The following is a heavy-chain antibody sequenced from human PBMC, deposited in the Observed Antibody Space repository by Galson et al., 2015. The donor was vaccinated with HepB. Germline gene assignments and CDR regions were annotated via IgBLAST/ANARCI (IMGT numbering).Heavy chain of an antibody. D-gene: IGHD3-3*01. CDR2: IYPDDSDT. V-gene: IGHV5-51*03. CDR1: GYSFTSYW. Sequence: QSGAEVKKPGESLKISCKGSGYSFTSYWIGWVRQMPGKGLEWMGIIYPDDSDTRYSPSFQGLVTISADKSTSTAYLQWSSLKASDTAMYYCARRYDFWSGDYFHYFMDVWGKGTTVTVSS. CDR3: ARRYDFWSGDYFHYFMDV. J-gene: IGHJ6*04.